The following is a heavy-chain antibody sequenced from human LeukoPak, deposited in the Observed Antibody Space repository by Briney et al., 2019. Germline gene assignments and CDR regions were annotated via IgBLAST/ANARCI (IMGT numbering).Heavy chain of an antibody. CDR3: ARDLVHHRLLATNYNWFDP. J-gene: IGHJ5*02. CDR1: GFTFSNYW. CDR2: IKQDGSDK. D-gene: IGHD2-8*01. Sequence: GGSLRLSCAASGFTFSNYWMSWVRQSPGKGLEWVANIKQDGSDKYYVDSVKGRFTISRDNAKKSLYLQMNSLRAEDTAVYYCARDLVHHRLLATNYNWFDPWGRGTLVTVSS. V-gene: IGHV3-7*03.